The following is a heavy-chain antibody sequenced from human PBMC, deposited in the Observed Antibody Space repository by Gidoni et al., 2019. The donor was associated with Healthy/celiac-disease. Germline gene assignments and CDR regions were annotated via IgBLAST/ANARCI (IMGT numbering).Heavy chain of an antibody. D-gene: IGHD6-19*01. CDR2: IYHSWST. CDR1: GYSISSGYY. CDR3: ARVSSTVARDY. V-gene: IGHV4-38-2*02. J-gene: IGHJ4*02. Sequence: QVQLQESGPGLVKPSETLSLTCPGSGYSISSGYYWGWRRQPPGKGLEWIGSIYHSWSTYYNPSLKSRVTISLDTSKNQFSLKLSSVTAADTAVYYCARVSSTVARDYWGQGTLVTVSS.